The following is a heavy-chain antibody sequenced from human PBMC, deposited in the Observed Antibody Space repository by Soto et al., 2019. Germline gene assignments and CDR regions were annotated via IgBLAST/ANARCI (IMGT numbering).Heavy chain of an antibody. D-gene: IGHD3-10*01. V-gene: IGHV2-5*02. J-gene: IGHJ5*01. Sequence: QITLKESGPTLVKPTQTVTLTCTFSGFSLSTSGVGVGWIRQPPGKALEWLGLIYWDDDKRYSPSLKSRLTITNDTSKTEVVLTMTNMDPVDTATYYCAHSISMVRTNWFDSWGQGTLVTVSS. CDR1: GFSLSTSGVG. CDR3: AHSISMVRTNWFDS. CDR2: IYWDDDK.